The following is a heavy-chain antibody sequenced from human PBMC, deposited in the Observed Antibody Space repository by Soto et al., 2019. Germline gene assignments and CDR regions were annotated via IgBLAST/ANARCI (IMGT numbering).Heavy chain of an antibody. CDR3: APMGV. CDR1: GFSFSSHW. V-gene: IGHV3-23*01. J-gene: IGHJ6*02. CDR2: ISGSDNST. Sequence: VVSLILSWAASGFSFSSHWMCWVRQAPGKGLEWVSAISGSDNSTYYADSVKGRFTISRDNSKNTLYLQMSSLRADDTAVYYCAPMGVWGQGTTVTVSS.